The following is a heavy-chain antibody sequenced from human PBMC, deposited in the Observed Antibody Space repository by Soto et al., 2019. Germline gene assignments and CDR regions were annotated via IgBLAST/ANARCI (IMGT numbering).Heavy chain of an antibody. Sequence: GPPVKVSCKASGGTFSSYAISWVRQAPGQGLEWMGGIIPIFGTANYAQKFQGRVTITADESTSTAYMELSSLRSEDTAVYYCATDTGVVVSNYGMDVWGQGTTVTVSS. CDR2: IIPIFGTA. D-gene: IGHD2-15*01. V-gene: IGHV1-69*13. CDR1: GGTFSSYA. CDR3: ATDTGVVVSNYGMDV. J-gene: IGHJ6*02.